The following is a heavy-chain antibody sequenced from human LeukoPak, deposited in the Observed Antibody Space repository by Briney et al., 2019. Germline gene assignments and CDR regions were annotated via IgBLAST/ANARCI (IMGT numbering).Heavy chain of an antibody. CDR3: TREAIFGVLYD. CDR1: GYSFISYD. J-gene: IGHJ4*02. D-gene: IGHD3-3*01. CDR2: MNPNSGDT. Sequence: ASVKVSCKASGYSFISYDINWVRQATGQGLEWMGWMNPNSGDTAYAQKFQGGLTITRDTSISTFYMELSSLKSEDTAVYYCTREAIFGVLYDWGQGSLVTVSS. V-gene: IGHV1-8*03.